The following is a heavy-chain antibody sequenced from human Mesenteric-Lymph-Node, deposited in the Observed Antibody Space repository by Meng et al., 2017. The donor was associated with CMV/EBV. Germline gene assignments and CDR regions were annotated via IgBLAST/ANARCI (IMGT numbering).Heavy chain of an antibody. CDR3: ARVYEWLLTLGYRFDP. V-gene: IGHV3-74*01. D-gene: IGHD3-3*01. CDR2: ISGDGSSR. Sequence: GGSLRLSCAASGFTFSSDSMHWVRQVPGKGLVWVSSISGDGSSRDYADSVKGRFTISRDNAKNTVYLQMNSLRAEDTAVYYCARVYEWLLTLGYRFDPWGQGTLVTVSS. J-gene: IGHJ5*02. CDR1: GFTFSSDS.